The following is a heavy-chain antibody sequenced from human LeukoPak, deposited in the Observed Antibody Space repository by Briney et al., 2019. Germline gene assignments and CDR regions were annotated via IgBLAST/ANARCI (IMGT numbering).Heavy chain of an antibody. CDR2: INPNSGGT. CDR1: GYTFTGYY. Sequence: GASVKVSCKASGYTFTGYYMHWVRQAPGQGLEWMGWINPNSGGTNYAQKFQGRVTMTRDTSISTAYMELSRLRSDDTAAYYCARVEWHYDILTGYPYYWGQGTLVTVSS. CDR3: ARVEWHYDILTGYPYY. V-gene: IGHV1-2*02. J-gene: IGHJ4*02. D-gene: IGHD3-9*01.